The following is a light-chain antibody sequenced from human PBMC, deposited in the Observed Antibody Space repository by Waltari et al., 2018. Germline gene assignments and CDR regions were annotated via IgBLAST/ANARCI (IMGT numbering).Light chain of an antibody. CDR2: EYS. CDR1: SSDVGSYNL. J-gene: IGLJ3*02. V-gene: IGLV2-23*01. CDR3: RSYASSSSWV. Sequence: QSALTQPASVSGSPGQSITISCTGTSSDVGSYNLVSWYQQHPGKAPKLIIYEYSKRPSGVSNRFSASKSDNTASLTISGLQAEDEADYYCRSYASSSSWVFGGGTKLTVL.